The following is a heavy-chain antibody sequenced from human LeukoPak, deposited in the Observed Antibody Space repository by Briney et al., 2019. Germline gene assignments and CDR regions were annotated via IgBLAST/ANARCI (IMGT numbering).Heavy chain of an antibody. V-gene: IGHV1-2*02. J-gene: IGHJ4*02. D-gene: IGHD5-24*01. CDR1: GYTFTGYY. Sequence: ASVKVSCKASGYTFTGYYMHWVRQAPGQGLEWMGWINPNSGGSNYAQKFQGRVTMTRDTSISTAYMELSRLRSEDTAVYYCARAPTQMATIYYFDYWGQGTLVTVSS. CDR3: ARAPTQMATIYYFDY. CDR2: INPNSGGS.